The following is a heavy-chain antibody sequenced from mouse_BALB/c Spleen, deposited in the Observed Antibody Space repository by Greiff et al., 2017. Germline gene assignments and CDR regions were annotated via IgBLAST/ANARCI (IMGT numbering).Heavy chain of an antibody. J-gene: IGHJ2*01. D-gene: IGHD1-1*01. V-gene: IGHV5-17*02. CDR2: ISSGSSTI. CDR3: ARSFYYGSSY. CDR1: GFTFSSFG. Sequence: EVHLVESGGGLVQPGGSRKLSCAASGFTFSSFGMHWVRQAPEKGLEWVAYISSGSSTIYYADTVKGRFTISRDNPKNTLFLQMTSLRSEDTAMYYCARSFYYGSSYWGQGTTLTVSS.